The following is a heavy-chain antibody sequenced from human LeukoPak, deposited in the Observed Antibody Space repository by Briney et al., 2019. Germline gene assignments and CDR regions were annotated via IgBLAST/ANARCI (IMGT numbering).Heavy chain of an antibody. D-gene: IGHD6-13*01. V-gene: IGHV4-30-2*01. CDR1: GGSISSVGYS. CDR2: IHHSGGT. CDR3: ARDLPLAAAAKDVFDL. J-gene: IGHJ3*01. Sequence: PSQTLSLTCTVSGGSISSVGYSWSGIRQPPGKGLEWIGNIHHSGGTYYNPSLKSRVTISVDRSKNHFSLTLNSVTAADTDAYYCARDLPLAAAAKDVFDLWGQGTLVTVSS.